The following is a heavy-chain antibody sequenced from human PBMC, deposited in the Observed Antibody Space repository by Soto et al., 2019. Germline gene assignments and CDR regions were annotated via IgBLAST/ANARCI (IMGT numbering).Heavy chain of an antibody. Sequence: HPGGSLRLSCAASGFTFSNYWMHWVRQAPGKGLVWVSRINSDASTTSYADSVKGRFAISRDNAKNMLYLQMNSLRAEDTAVYYCARDLRTTAHDFWGQGTLVTVSS. CDR2: INSDASTT. J-gene: IGHJ4*02. CDR3: ARDLRTTAHDF. CDR1: GFTFSNYW. V-gene: IGHV3-74*01. D-gene: IGHD4-17*01.